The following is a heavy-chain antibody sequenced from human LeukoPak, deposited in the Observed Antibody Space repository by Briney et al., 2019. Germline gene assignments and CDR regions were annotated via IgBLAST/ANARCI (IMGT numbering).Heavy chain of an antibody. CDR1: GFTFSGFW. D-gene: IGHD2-21*02. V-gene: IGHV3-74*01. CDR2: ISFDASDA. CDR3: AITVDCRATTDCYSYFHH. Sequence: AGGSVRLYCAASGFTFSGFWMHWVRQAPGKGLVWVSCISFDASDATYADSVKGRFTISRDNAKDTLYLQVNSLRAEDTAVYYCAITVDCRATTDCYSYFHHWGQGTLVTVSS. J-gene: IGHJ1*01.